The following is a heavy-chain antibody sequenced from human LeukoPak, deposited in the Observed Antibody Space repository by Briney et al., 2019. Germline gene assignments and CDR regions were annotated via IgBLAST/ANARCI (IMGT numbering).Heavy chain of an antibody. J-gene: IGHJ5*02. CDR1: GGSFSGYY. CDR2: INHSGST. V-gene: IGHV4-34*01. Sequence: SETLSLTCAVYGGSFSGYYGSWIRQPPGKGLEWIGEINHSGSTNYNPSLKSRVTISVDTSKNQFSLKLSSVTAADTAVYYCARGTRSWSQGCWFDPWGQGTLVTVSS. CDR3: ARGTRSWSQGCWFDP. D-gene: IGHD6-13*01.